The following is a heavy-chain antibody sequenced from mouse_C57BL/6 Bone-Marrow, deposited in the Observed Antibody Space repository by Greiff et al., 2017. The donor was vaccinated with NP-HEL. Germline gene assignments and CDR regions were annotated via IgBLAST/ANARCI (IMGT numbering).Heavy chain of an antibody. Sequence: QVQLQQSGAELIKPGASVKLSCKATGYTFTGNWIEWVKQRPGHGLEWIGEILPGSGNTYYNEKFKGKATFTADTSSNTAYMQLSSLTAEDTAIYYGARDYYCSSWCDYWGQGKTPTVSA. D-gene: IGHD1-1*01. V-gene: IGHV1-9*01. CDR1: GYTFTGNW. J-gene: IGHJ2*01. CDR2: ILPGSGNT. CDR3: ARDYYCSSWCDY.